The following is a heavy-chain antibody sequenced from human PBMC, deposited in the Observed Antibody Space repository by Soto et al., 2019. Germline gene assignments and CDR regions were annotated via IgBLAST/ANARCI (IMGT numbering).Heavy chain of an antibody. Sequence: GGSLRLSCAASGFTFSSYAMSWVRQAPGKGLEWVSAIRGSGGSTYYADSVKGRFTISRDNSKNTLYLQMNSLRAEDTAVYYCAKSPYSSSSSIFDYWGQGTLVTVSS. J-gene: IGHJ4*02. CDR2: IRGSGGST. CDR3: AKSPYSSSSSIFDY. D-gene: IGHD6-6*01. CDR1: GFTFSSYA. V-gene: IGHV3-23*01.